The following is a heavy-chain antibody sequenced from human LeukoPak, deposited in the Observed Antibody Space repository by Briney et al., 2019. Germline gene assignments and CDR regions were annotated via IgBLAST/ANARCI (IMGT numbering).Heavy chain of an antibody. D-gene: IGHD3-3*01. Sequence: GGSLRLSCAASGFTFSSYGMHWVRQAPGKGLEWVAFIRYDGSNKYYADSVKGRFTISRDNSKNTLYLQMNSLRAEDTAFYYCAKAELGVDTFFDYWGQGTLVTVSS. CDR3: AKAELGVDTFFDY. V-gene: IGHV3-30*02. CDR2: IRYDGSNK. J-gene: IGHJ4*02. CDR1: GFTFSSYG.